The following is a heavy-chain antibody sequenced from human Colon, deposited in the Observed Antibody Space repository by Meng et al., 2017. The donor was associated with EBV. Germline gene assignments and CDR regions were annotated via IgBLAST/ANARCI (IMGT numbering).Heavy chain of an antibody. V-gene: IGHV4-30-4*01. CDR2: IYYSGST. Sequence: QGQVQESGPGLVQPSQTLSLTCTVSGGSISSGDYYWSWIRQPPGKGLEWIGYIYYSGSTYSNASLKSRVTISIDRSKNQFSLKLSSVTAADTAVYYCARDRKHYGERGWFDPWGQGTLVTVSS. CDR1: GGSISSGDYY. CDR3: ARDRKHYGERGWFDP. J-gene: IGHJ5*02. D-gene: IGHD4-17*01.